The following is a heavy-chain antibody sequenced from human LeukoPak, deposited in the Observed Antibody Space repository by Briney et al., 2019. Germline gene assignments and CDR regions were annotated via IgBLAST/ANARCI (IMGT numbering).Heavy chain of an antibody. CDR2: ISFDGSTK. CDR3: ARAPTPWGAGTLDY. J-gene: IGHJ4*02. CDR1: GFTFSSYS. V-gene: IGHV3-30-3*01. D-gene: IGHD1-7*01. Sequence: SGGSLRLSCAASGFTFSSYSMYWVRQAPGKGLEWVAVISFDGSTKYYADSVKGRFSISRDNSKNTLYLQMNSLRAEDTAVYYCARAPTPWGAGTLDYWGQGTLVTVSS.